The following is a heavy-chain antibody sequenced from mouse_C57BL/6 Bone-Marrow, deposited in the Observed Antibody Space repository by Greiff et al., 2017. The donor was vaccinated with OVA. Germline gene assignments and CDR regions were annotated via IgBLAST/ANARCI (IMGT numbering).Heavy chain of an antibody. CDR1: GYTFTSYW. V-gene: IGHV1-64*01. CDR3: ARRRTGTGDYFDY. Sequence: VQLQQPGAELVKPGASVKLSCKASGYTFTSYWMHWVKQRPGQGLEWIGMIHPNSGSTNYNEKFKSKATLTVDKSSSTAYMQLSSLTSEDSAVYYCARRRTGTGDYFDYWGQGTTLTVSS. J-gene: IGHJ2*01. CDR2: IHPNSGST. D-gene: IGHD4-1*01.